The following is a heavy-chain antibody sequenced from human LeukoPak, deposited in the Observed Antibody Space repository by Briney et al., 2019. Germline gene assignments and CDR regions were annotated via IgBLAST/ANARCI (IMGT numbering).Heavy chain of an antibody. CDR1: GGSISSYY. Sequence: SETLSLTCTVSGGSISSYYWSWIRQPPGKGLEWIGYVYYSGITNYNPSLKSRVTILVDTSKNQFSLRLTSVTAADTAVYYCVRDGGTFIIESDTDRHNWLDPWGQGSLVTVSS. J-gene: IGHJ5*02. CDR2: VYYSGIT. CDR3: VRDGGTFIIESDTDRHNWLDP. D-gene: IGHD5-18*01. V-gene: IGHV4-59*12.